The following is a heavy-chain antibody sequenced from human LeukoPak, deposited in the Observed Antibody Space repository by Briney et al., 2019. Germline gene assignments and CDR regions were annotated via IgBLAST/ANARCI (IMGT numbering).Heavy chain of an antibody. CDR1: GYTFTSYG. V-gene: IGHV1-2*02. CDR3: ARAEGLYCSSTSCYRLGGAFDI. CDR2: INPNSGGT. Sequence: ASVKVSCKASGYTFTSYGISWVRQAPGQGLEWMGWINPNSGGTNYAQKFQGRVTMTRDTSISTAYMELSRLRSDDTAVYYCARAEGLYCSSTSCYRLGGAFDIWGQGTMVTVSS. D-gene: IGHD2-2*01. J-gene: IGHJ3*02.